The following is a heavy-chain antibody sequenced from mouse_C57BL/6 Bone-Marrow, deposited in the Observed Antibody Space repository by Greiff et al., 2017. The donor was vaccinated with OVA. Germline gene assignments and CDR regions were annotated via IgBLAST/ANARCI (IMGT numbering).Heavy chain of an antibody. CDR2: IDPANGDT. CDR3: YYYGSSYTWFAY. V-gene: IGHV14-4*01. CDR1: GFNIKDDY. Sequence: EVQLQQSGAELVRPGASVKLSCTASGFNIKDDYMHWVKQRPEQGLEWIGWIDPANGDTEYASKFQGKATITADTSSNTAYLQLSSLTSEDTAVYYCYYYGSSYTWFAYWGQGTLVTVSA. J-gene: IGHJ3*01. D-gene: IGHD1-1*01.